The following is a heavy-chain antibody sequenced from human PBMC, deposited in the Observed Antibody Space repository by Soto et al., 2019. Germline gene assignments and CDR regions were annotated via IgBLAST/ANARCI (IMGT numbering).Heavy chain of an antibody. CDR1: GFTFSSYW. V-gene: IGHV3-7*05. CDR2: IKQDGSEK. CDR3: ARHSTIRRGYYYGMDV. J-gene: IGHJ6*02. Sequence: GGSLRLSCAASGFTFSSYWMSWVRQAPGKGLEWVANIKQDGSEKYYVDSVKGRFTISRDNAKNSLYLQMNSLRAADTAVYYCARHSTIRRGYYYGMDVWGQGTTVTVSS. D-gene: IGHD5-12*01.